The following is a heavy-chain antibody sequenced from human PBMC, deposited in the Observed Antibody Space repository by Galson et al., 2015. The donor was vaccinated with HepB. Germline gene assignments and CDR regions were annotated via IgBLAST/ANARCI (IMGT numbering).Heavy chain of an antibody. CDR2: IKSKTFGATT. V-gene: IGHV3-49*03. J-gene: IGHJ4*02. CDR3: TLGGAAAY. CDR1: GFTFGNYA. Sequence: SLRLSCAGSGFTFGNYAMSWFRQAPGRGLEWLGYIKSKTFGATTQYAASVRGRFTISRDDSASLAFLQMNNLRIEDTAMYYCTLGGAAAYWGPGTLVTVSS. D-gene: IGHD2-15*01.